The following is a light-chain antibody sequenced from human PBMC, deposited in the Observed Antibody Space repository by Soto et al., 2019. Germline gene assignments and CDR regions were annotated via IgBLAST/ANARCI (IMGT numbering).Light chain of an antibody. CDR1: QTIITW. CDR2: DAS. Sequence: GDRVTITCRASQTIITWLAWYQQRPGTAPRLLIYDASSLESGVPSRFSGSGYGTEFTLTISGPQPDDFATYYCQQYDTLRITFGQGTRLEIK. V-gene: IGKV1-5*01. J-gene: IGKJ5*01. CDR3: QQYDTLRIT.